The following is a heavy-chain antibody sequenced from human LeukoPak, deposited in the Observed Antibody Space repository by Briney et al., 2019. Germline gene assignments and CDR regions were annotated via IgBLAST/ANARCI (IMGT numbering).Heavy chain of an antibody. J-gene: IGHJ4*02. CDR1: GYTFSRHD. V-gene: IGHV1-8*03. CDR2: MNPNSGDT. CDR3: ARGSSFYDSLSGYYEFDY. D-gene: IGHD3-3*01. Sequence: ASVKVSCKASGYTFSRHDISWVRQAAGQGLEWMGWMNPNSGDTGYAQKFQGRVTITRNTSITTAYMELTGLRSEDTGVYYCARGSSFYDSLSGYYEFDYWGQGTLVTVSS.